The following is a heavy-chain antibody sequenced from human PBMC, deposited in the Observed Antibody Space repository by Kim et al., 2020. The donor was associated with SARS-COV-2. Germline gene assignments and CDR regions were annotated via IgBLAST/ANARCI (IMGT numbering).Heavy chain of an antibody. J-gene: IGHJ3*02. Sequence: GGSLRLSCAASGFTFSSYGMHWVRQAPGKGLEWVAVISYDGSNKYYADSVKGRFTISRDNSKNTLYLQMNSLRAEDTAVYYCAKDSRDGYSYDAFDIWGQGTMVTVSS. CDR1: GFTFSSYG. CDR2: ISYDGSNK. V-gene: IGHV3-30*18. D-gene: IGHD4-4*01. CDR3: AKDSRDGYSYDAFDI.